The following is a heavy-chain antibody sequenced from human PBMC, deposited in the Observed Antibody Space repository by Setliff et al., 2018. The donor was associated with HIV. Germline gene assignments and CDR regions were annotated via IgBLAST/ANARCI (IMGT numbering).Heavy chain of an antibody. CDR3: ERPRLWRDAFDI. V-gene: IGHV4-38-2*02. CDR1: GDFFSSDYY. J-gene: IGHJ3*02. Sequence: SETLSLTCTVSGDFFSSDYYWGWIRQSPGKGLEWIGCIFNSGQTYYNPSLNSRIARSMDTSENQFSLRMRSVTAADTAEYYCERPRLWRDAFDIWGQGAMVTVS. D-gene: IGHD1-1*01. CDR2: IFNSGQT.